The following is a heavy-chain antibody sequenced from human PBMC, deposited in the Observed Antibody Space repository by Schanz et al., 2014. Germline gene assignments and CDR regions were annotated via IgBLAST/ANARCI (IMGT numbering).Heavy chain of an antibody. Sequence: EVQLVESGGGLVKPGGSLRLSCAASGFTFSSDHMSWVRQAPGKGLEWVSTIGYLGDTYYPDSVKGRFTVSRDSGQNSLYLQMNSLRAGDTAVYYCARGTDWNLHYWGQGALVTVSS. CDR2: IGYLGDT. CDR1: GFTFSSDH. V-gene: IGHV3-13*01. J-gene: IGHJ4*02. CDR3: ARGTDWNLHY. D-gene: IGHD1-1*01.